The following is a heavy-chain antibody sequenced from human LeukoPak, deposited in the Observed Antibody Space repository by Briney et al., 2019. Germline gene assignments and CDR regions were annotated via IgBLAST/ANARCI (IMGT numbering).Heavy chain of an antibody. J-gene: IGHJ3*02. D-gene: IGHD5/OR15-5a*01. CDR1: GFTFDDYA. CDR3: AKDRLGAAWDAFDI. CDR2: ISWNSGSI. Sequence: PGGSLRLYCAASGFTFDDYAMHWVRQAPGKGLERVSGISWNSGSIGYADSVNGRFTISRDNAKNSLYLQMNSLRAEDTALYYCAKDRLGAAWDAFDIWGQGTMVTVSS. V-gene: IGHV3-9*01.